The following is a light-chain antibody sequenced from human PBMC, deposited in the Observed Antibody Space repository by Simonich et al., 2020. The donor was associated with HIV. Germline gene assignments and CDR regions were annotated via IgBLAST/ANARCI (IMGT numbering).Light chain of an antibody. V-gene: IGKV4-1*01. J-gene: IGKJ5*01. CDR1: PSVLYISNNKNY. Sequence: DIVMTQSPDSLAVSLGERATINCKSSPSVLYISNNKNYLAWYQLKPGQPPKLLIYCTSTRESGVPDRFSGSGSGTDFTLTISSLQAEDVAVYYCQQYYSTPITFGQGTRLEIK. CDR3: QQYYSTPIT. CDR2: CTS.